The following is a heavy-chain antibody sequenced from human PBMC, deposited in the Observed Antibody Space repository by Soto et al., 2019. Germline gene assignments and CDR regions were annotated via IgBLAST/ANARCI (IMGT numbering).Heavy chain of an antibody. V-gene: IGHV3-48*04. CDR2: ISSSGSTI. CDR3: ARQNTSYDYVWGSYRYLCYFDY. CDR1: GFTFSSYS. Sequence: PGGSLRLSCAASGFTFSSYSMNWVRQAPGKGLEWVSYISSSGSTIYYADSVKGRFTISRDNAKNSLYLQMNSLRAEDTAVYYCARQNTSYDYVWGSYRYLCYFDYWGQGTLVTVSS. D-gene: IGHD3-16*02. J-gene: IGHJ4*02.